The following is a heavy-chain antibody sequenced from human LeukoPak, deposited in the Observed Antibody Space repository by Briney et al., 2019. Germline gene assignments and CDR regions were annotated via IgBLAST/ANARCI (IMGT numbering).Heavy chain of an antibody. CDR1: GYTFTGYY. J-gene: IGHJ5*02. D-gene: IGHD4-17*01. CDR3: ARLLGGGDYYNWFDP. Sequence: GASVKVSCKASGYTFTGYYMHWVRQAPGQGLEWMGIINPSGGSTSYAQKFQGRVTMTRDTSTSTVYMELSSLRSEDTAVYYCARLLGGGDYYNWFDPWGQGTLVTVSS. V-gene: IGHV1-46*01. CDR2: INPSGGST.